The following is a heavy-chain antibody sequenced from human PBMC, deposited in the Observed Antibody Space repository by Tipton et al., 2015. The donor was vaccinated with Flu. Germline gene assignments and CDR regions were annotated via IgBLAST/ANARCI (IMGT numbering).Heavy chain of an antibody. D-gene: IGHD3-22*01. V-gene: IGHV3-23*04. J-gene: IGHJ4*02. Sequence: QLVQSGGGLEQPGRSLRLSCTASGFTFGDYSMSWFRRAPGRGLEWVSAISNSGGDRYFADSVKGRFSISRDSSTNTLFLQMNSLRAEDTAVYYCARDDDTSSHYSKFEYWGQGALVTVSS. CDR2: ISNSGGDR. CDR3: ARDDDTSSHYSKFEY. CDR1: GFTFGDYS.